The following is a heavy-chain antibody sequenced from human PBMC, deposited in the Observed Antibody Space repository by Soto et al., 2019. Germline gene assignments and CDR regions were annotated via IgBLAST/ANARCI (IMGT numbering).Heavy chain of an antibody. D-gene: IGHD3-9*01. CDR1: GYTFTSYG. CDR2: ISAYNGNT. Sequence: ASVKVSCKASGYTFTSYGISWVRQAPGQGLEWMGWISAYNGNTNYAQKLQGRVTMTTDTSTSTAYMELRSLRSDDTAVYYCARGGGLRYFDWSGYYFDYWGQGTLVTVSS. J-gene: IGHJ4*02. V-gene: IGHV1-18*01. CDR3: ARGGGLRYFDWSGYYFDY.